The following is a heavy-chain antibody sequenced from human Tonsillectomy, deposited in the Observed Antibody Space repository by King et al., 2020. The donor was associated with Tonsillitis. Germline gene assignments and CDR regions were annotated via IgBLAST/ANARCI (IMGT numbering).Heavy chain of an antibody. D-gene: IGHD3-3*01. V-gene: IGHV3-7*01. CDR1: GFTFSSYW. Sequence: VQLVESGGGLVQPGGSLRLSCAASGFTFSSYWMSWVRQAPGKGLEGVAHIKQDGSEKYYVESVKGRFTITRDNAKKSLYLQMNSLRAADTAVYYCARDWSSYYDHRWFDPWGQGTLVTVSS. CDR2: IKQDGSEK. J-gene: IGHJ5*02. CDR3: ARDWSSYYDHRWFDP.